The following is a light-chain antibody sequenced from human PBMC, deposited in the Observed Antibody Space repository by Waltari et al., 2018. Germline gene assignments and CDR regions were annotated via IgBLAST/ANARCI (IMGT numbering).Light chain of an antibody. CDR1: SSDVGGYNY. CDR2: DVS. Sequence: QSGLTQPASVSGSPGQSITISCTGTSSDVGGYNYVSWYQQHPGKAPKLMIYDVSKRPSGVSNRFSGSKSGNTASLTISGLQAEDEADYYCCSYAGSSSYVFGTGTKVTVL. CDR3: CSYAGSSSYV. V-gene: IGLV2-23*02. J-gene: IGLJ1*01.